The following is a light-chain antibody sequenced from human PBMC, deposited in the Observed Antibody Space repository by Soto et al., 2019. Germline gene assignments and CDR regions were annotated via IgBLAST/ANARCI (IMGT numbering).Light chain of an antibody. CDR1: SGYSNYK. V-gene: IGLV9-49*01. J-gene: IGLJ2*01. Sequence: QLVLTQPPSASASLGASVTLTCTLSSGYSNYKVDWYQQRPGKGPRFVMRVGTGGIVGSKGDGIPDRFSVLGSGLNRYLTIKNIQEEDESDYHCGADPGSGSNFGGVFGGGTKLTVL. CDR2: VGTGGIVG. CDR3: GADPGSGSNFGGV.